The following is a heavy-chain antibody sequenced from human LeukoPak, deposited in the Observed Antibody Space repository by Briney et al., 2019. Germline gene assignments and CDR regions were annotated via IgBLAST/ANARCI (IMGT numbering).Heavy chain of an antibody. V-gene: IGHV3-33*08. D-gene: IGHD2-15*01. J-gene: IGHJ4*02. Sequence: PGGSLRLSCAASGFTFSDYWMHWVRQAPGKGLEWVAVIWYDGSNKYYADSVKGRFTISRDNSKNTLYLQMNSLRAEDTAVYYCARARGDCSGGSCYLLYYWGQGTLVTVSS. CDR1: GFTFSDYW. CDR2: IWYDGSNK. CDR3: ARARGDCSGGSCYLLYY.